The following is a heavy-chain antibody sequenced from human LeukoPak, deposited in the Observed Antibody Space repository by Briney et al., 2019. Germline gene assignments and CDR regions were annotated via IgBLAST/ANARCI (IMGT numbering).Heavy chain of an antibody. CDR3: AKGGGSGSSSFYYFAY. CDR1: GFTFSSYG. V-gene: IGHV3-30*02. Sequence: GGSLRLSCAASGFTFSSYGMHWVRQAPGKGLEWVAFIRYDGSNKYYADSVKGRFTISRDNSKNTLYLQMNSLRAEDTAVYYCAKGGGSGSSSFYYFAYWGQGTLVTVSS. J-gene: IGHJ4*02. D-gene: IGHD3-10*01. CDR2: IRYDGSNK.